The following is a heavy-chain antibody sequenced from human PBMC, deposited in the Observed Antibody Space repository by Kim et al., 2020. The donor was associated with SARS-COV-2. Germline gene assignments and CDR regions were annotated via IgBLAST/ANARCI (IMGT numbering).Heavy chain of an antibody. V-gene: IGHV6-1*01. Sequence: SQTLSLTCAISGDSVSINSAACNWIRQSPSRGLEWLGRTFYTSRWYSDYAVSVKSRITINPDTSKNQFSLQLNSVTPGDTAVYYCARGWLRSGFNYWGQGTLVTVSS. CDR2: TFYTSRWYS. CDR1: GDSVSINSAA. CDR3: ARGWLRSGFNY. J-gene: IGHJ4*02. D-gene: IGHD5-12*01.